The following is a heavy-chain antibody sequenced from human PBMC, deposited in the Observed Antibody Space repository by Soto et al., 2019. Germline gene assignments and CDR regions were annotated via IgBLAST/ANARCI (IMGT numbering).Heavy chain of an antibody. Sequence: SETLSLTCTVSGGSISSSRYYWGWIRQPPGKGLEWIGNIYYSGSTYYNPSLKSRVTISVDTSKNQFSLKLTSVTAADTAVYYCARLPPIARGTSFPDYWGQGTLVTVSS. CDR1: GGSISSSRYY. D-gene: IGHD1-26*01. V-gene: IGHV4-39*01. J-gene: IGHJ4*02. CDR2: IYYSGST. CDR3: ARLPPIARGTSFPDY.